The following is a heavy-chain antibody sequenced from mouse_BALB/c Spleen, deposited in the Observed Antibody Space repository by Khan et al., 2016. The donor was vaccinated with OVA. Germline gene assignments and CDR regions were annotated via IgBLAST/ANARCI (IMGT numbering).Heavy chain of an antibody. Sequence: EVELVESGGGLVQPGGSLKLSCAASGFDFSRYWMSWVRQAPGKGLEWIGEINPDSSTINYTPSLQDKFIIASNKPKNTLNLQMKKVSFEDTALYDCARPYRYDGGACFAYWGQGTLVTVSA. CDR3: ARPYRYDGGACFAY. CDR1: GFDFSRYW. D-gene: IGHD2-14*01. V-gene: IGHV4-1*02. CDR2: INPDSSTI. J-gene: IGHJ3*01.